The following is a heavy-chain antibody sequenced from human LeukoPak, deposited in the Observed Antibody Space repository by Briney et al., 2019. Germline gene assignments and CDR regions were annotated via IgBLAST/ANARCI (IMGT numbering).Heavy chain of an antibody. V-gene: IGHV1-2*02. D-gene: IGHD3-10*01. CDR1: GYTFTGYY. J-gene: IGHJ5*02. CDR2: INPNGGGT. CDR3: ARDQGTMVRGVIITFDWFDP. Sequence: GASVKVSCKASGYTFTGYYMHWVRQAPGQGLEWMGWINPNGGGTNYAQKFQGRVTMTRDTSISTAYMELSRLRSDDTAVYYCARDQGTMVRGVIITFDWFDPWGQGTLVTVSS.